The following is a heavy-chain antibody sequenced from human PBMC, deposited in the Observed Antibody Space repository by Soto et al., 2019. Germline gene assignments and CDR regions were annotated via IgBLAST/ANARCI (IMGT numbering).Heavy chain of an antibody. CDR2: ISSSSSTI. CDR1: GFTFRTYS. J-gene: IGHJ4*02. D-gene: IGHD3-22*01. V-gene: IGHV3-48*01. CDR3: ARQTYDSNGYGFDY. Sequence: GGSLRLSCAASGFTFRTYSMNWVRQAPGKGLEWVSYISSSSSTINYADSVKGRFTISRDNAKNSLYLQMNSLRAEDTAVYYCARQTYDSNGYGFDYWGQGTLVTVSS.